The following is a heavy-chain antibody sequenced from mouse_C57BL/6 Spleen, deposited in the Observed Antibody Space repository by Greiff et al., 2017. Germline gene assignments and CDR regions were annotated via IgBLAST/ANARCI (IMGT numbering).Heavy chain of an antibody. J-gene: IGHJ3*01. D-gene: IGHD2-3*01. V-gene: IGHV1-80*01. CDR2: IYPGDGDP. Sequence: QVQLQQSGAELVKPGASVTISCKASGYAFSSYWMTWVKQRPGKGLEWIGLIYPGDGDPTYTGKLKGQATLTADKSSSTAYMQLSSLTSEDSAVHFCARRWLLREWFADWGQGTLVTVSA. CDR3: ARRWLLREWFAD. CDR1: GYAFSSYW.